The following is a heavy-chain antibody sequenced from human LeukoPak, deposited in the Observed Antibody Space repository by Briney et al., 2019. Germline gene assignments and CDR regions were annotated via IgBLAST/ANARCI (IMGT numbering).Heavy chain of an antibody. CDR2: ISSSSSTI. Sequence: GGSLRLSCAASGFTFSSYEMNWVRQAPEKGLEWVSYISSSSSTIYYADSVKGRFTISRDNAKNSLYLQMNSLGAEDTAVYYCAGEEYYYDSSGYRPGAFDIWGQGTMVTVSS. V-gene: IGHV3-48*01. D-gene: IGHD3-22*01. CDR1: GFTFSSYE. CDR3: AGEEYYYDSSGYRPGAFDI. J-gene: IGHJ3*02.